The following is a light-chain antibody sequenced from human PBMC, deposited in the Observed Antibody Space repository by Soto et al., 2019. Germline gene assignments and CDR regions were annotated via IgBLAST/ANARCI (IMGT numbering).Light chain of an antibody. Sequence: QSVLTQPRSVSGSPGQSVTISCTGTSSDVGAYNYVSWYQQHSGKAPKFMIYDVSKRPSGVPDRFSGSKSGNTASLTISGLQAEDEADYYCCSYAGSSTVVFGGGTKLTVL. CDR1: SSDVGAYNY. V-gene: IGLV2-11*01. CDR3: CSYAGSSTVV. J-gene: IGLJ2*01. CDR2: DVS.